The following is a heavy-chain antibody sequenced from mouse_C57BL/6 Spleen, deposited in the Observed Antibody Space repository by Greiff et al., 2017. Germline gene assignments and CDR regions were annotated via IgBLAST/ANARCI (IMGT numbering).Heavy chain of an antibody. CDR1: GYTFTSYT. Sequence: QVQLQQSGAELARPGASVKMSCKASGYTFTSYTMHWVKQRPGQGLEWIGYINPSSGYTKSNQKFKDKATLTADKSSSTAYMQLSSLTSEDSAVXYCARGDSSVYFDYWGQGTTLTVSS. CDR2: INPSSGYT. CDR3: ARGDSSVYFDY. V-gene: IGHV1-4*01. D-gene: IGHD3-2*02. J-gene: IGHJ2*01.